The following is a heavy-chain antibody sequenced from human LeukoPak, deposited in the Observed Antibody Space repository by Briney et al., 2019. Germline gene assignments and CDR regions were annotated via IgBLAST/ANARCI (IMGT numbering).Heavy chain of an antibody. CDR3: ARHFDY. V-gene: IGHV4-39*01. J-gene: IGHJ4*02. CDR2: VHYSGTT. CDR1: GGSISSSSYY. Sequence: SETLSLTCSVSGGSISSSSYYWGWIRQPPGKGLGWIGSVHYSGTTYYNTSLKSRVTMSIDASKNQFSLKLSSVTAADTAVYYCARHFDYWGQGIMVTVSS.